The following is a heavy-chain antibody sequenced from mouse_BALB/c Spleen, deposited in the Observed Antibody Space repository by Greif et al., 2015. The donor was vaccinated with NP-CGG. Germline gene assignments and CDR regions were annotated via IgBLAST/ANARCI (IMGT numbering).Heavy chain of an antibody. CDR1: GFTFSSYY. CDR2: INSNGGST. D-gene: IGHD1-2*01. CDR3: ARHKDGYGFAY. Sequence: EVQVVESGGGLVKLGGSLKLSCAASGFTFSSYYMSWVRQTPEKRLELVAAINSNGGSTYYPDTVKGRFTISRDNAKNTLYLQMSSLKSEDTALYYCARHKDGYGFAYWGQGTLVTVS. J-gene: IGHJ3*01. V-gene: IGHV5-6-2*01.